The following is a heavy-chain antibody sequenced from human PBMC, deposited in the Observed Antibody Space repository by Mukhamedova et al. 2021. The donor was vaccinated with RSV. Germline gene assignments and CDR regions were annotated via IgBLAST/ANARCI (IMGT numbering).Heavy chain of an antibody. J-gene: IGHJ3*02. V-gene: IGHV1-8*01. Sequence: QWYQRRVTMTRNTSISTAYMELSSLRSEDTALYYCARGPGAFDIWGQGTMVTVSS. CDR3: ARGPGAFDI.